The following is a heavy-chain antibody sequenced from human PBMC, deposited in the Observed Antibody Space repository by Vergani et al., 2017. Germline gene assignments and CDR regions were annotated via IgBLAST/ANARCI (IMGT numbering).Heavy chain of an antibody. Sequence: QVQLQQWGAGVVKPSGTLSLTCAVFGESFSSFYWSWIRQPPGKGLEWIGEINNDGHTNYNPSLESRVTVSRDTAKNQFSLILMSVTAADTAMYYCAVRPRVNLVGGEIVTKRTFDYWIQGGLVTVSS. D-gene: IGHD3-10*01. CDR2: INNDGHT. J-gene: IGHJ4*02. CDR3: AVRPRVNLVGGEIVTKRTFDY. V-gene: IGHV4-34*02. CDR1: GESFSSFY.